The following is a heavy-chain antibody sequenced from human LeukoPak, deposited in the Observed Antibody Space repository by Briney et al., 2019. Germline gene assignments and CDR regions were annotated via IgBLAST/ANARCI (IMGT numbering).Heavy chain of an antibody. CDR3: ARGPSNQLPGGWFDP. Sequence: PSETLSLTCAVSGVSISSGGYSWSWIRQPPGKGLEWIGYIYHSGSTYYNPSLKSRVTISVDRSKNQFSLKLSSVTAADTAVYYCARGPSNQLPGGWFDPWGQGTLVTVSS. CDR2: IYHSGST. V-gene: IGHV4-30-2*01. CDR1: GVSISSGGYS. D-gene: IGHD2-2*01. J-gene: IGHJ5*02.